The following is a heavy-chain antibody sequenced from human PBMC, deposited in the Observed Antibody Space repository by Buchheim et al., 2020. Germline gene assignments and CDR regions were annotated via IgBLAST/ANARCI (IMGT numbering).Heavy chain of an antibody. CDR3: ARGSNCSGGSCYSSYYYGMDV. V-gene: IGHV3-74*01. Sequence: EVQLVESGGGLVQPGGSLRLSCAASGFTFSSYWMHWVRQAPGKGLVWVSRINSDGSSTSYADSVKGRFTISRDNAKNTPYLQMNSLRAEDTAVYYCARGSNCSGGSCYSSYYYGMDVWGQGTT. J-gene: IGHJ6*02. D-gene: IGHD2-15*01. CDR1: GFTFSSYW. CDR2: INSDGSST.